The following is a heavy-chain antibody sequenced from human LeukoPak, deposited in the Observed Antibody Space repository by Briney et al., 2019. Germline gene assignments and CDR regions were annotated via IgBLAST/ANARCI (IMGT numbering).Heavy chain of an antibody. D-gene: IGHD3-10*01. CDR2: ISSSSAYI. V-gene: IGHV3-21*01. CDR3: ARDSGVRDSIDY. CDR1: GFTFSSCV. J-gene: IGHJ4*02. Sequence: GGSLRLSCAASGFTFSSCVMNWVRQAPGKGLEWVSSISSSSAYIYYADSVKGRFTISRDNAKNSLYLQMNSLRAEDTAVYYCARDSGVRDSIDYWGPGTLVTVSS.